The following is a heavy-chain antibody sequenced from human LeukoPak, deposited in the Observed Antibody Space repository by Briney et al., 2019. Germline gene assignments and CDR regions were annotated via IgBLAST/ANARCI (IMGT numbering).Heavy chain of an antibody. CDR2: ISYSSSAI. CDR3: ARDSYGSSGYYYVSDY. CDR1: GFTFSTYS. J-gene: IGHJ4*02. V-gene: IGHV3-48*02. Sequence: GGSLRLSCAASGFTFSTYSMNWVRQAPGKGLEWVSYISYSSSAIYYADSVKGRFTISRDNAKNSLYLQMNSLRDEDTAVYYCARDSYGSSGYYYVSDYWGQGTLVTVSS. D-gene: IGHD3-22*01.